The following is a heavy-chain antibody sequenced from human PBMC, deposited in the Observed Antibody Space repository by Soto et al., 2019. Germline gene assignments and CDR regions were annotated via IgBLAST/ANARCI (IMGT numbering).Heavy chain of an antibody. Sequence: GESLKISCEGSGYNFNTYWIGWVRQMPGKGLEWMALIYPGDSDTRYSPSFEGQVTISVDRSISTAYLQWSSLKASDTAIYYCATSTVSYVDIVSSTTRGYFDHWGQGTLLTVSS. J-gene: IGHJ4*02. CDR1: GYNFNTYW. D-gene: IGHD5-12*01. V-gene: IGHV5-51*01. CDR2: IYPGDSDT. CDR3: ATSTVSYVDIVSSTTRGYFDH.